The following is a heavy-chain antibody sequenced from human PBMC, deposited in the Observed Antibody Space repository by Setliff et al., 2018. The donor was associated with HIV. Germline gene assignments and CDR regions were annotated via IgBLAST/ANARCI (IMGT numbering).Heavy chain of an antibody. CDR1: GGSFSGYY. V-gene: IGHV4-34*01. CDR3: ARRSGWYDY. CDR2: INHSGST. D-gene: IGHD6-19*01. J-gene: IGHJ4*02. Sequence: SETLSLTCAVYGGSFSGYYWSWIRQPPGKGLEWIGEINHSGSTNYNPSLQSRVTISVDTSKNQFSLKLSSVTAADTAVYYCARRSGWYDYWGQGTLVTVSS.